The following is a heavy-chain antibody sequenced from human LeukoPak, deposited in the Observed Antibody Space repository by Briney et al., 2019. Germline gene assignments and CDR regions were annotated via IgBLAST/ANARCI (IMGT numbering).Heavy chain of an antibody. CDR2: SSTSGSTI. CDR3: ARERADALDI. V-gene: IGHV3-11*01. CDR1: GFTFSDFH. J-gene: IGHJ3*02. Sequence: GVLRLSCAASGFTFSDFHMCWIRQAPGEGLEWVSFSSTSGSTIFYADSVKGRFTISRDNAKNSLYLQMNSLRAEDTAVYYCARERADALDIWGPGTMVTVSS.